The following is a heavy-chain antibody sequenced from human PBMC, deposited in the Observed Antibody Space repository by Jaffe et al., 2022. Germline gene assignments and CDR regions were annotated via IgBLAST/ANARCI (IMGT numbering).Heavy chain of an antibody. CDR1: GYTFTGYY. V-gene: IGHV1-2*02. D-gene: IGHD3-10*01. Sequence: QVQLVQSGAEVKKPGASVKVSCKASGYTFTGYYMHWVRQAPGQGLEWMGWINPNSGGTNYAQKFQGRVTMTRDTSISTAYMELSRLRSDDTAVYYCARGAGLLLWFGEYYFDYWGQGTLVTVSS. J-gene: IGHJ4*02. CDR2: INPNSGGT. CDR3: ARGAGLLLWFGEYYFDY.